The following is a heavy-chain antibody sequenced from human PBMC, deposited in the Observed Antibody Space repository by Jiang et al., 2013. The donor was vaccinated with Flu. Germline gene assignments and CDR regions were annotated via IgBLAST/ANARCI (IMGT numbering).Heavy chain of an antibody. D-gene: IGHD3-9*01. Sequence: GLVKPSPDPVPHLRCLWWLDQQWWLLLELDPAATRKGLEWIGSIFYSGSTYYNPSLKSRIIVSLDTSKNQFSLRLSSVTAADTAMYYCARMWWDTLTGPVDYDYGMDVWGQGTTVSVSS. CDR3: ARMWWDTLTGPVDYDYGMDV. J-gene: IGHJ6*02. CDR1: WLDQQWWLL. CDR2: IFYSGST. V-gene: IGHV4-30-4*07.